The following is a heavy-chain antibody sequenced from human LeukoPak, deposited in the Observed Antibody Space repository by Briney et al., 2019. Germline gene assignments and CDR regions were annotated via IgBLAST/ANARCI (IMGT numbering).Heavy chain of an antibody. CDR2: IYSGGST. CDR1: GFTVSSNY. J-gene: IGHJ4*02. Sequence: GGSLRLACAASGFTVSSNYMSWVRQAPGKGLEWVSVIYSGGSTYYADSVKGRFTISRDNSKNTLYLQMSSLRVEDTAVYYCARGPETAMVPRYWGQGTLVTVSS. CDR3: ARGPETAMVPRY. V-gene: IGHV3-53*01. D-gene: IGHD5-18*01.